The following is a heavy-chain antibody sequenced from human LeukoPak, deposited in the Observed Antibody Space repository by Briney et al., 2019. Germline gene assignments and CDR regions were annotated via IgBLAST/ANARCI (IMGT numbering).Heavy chain of an antibody. CDR2: INPSGGST. CDR1: GGTFSSYA. V-gene: IGHV1-46*01. CDR3: AREGWSYYDSSGYYYY. J-gene: IGHJ4*02. Sequence: ASVKVSFKASGGTFSSYAISWVRQAPGQGLEWMGIINPSGGSTSYAQKFQGRVTMTRDTSTSTVYMELSSLRSEDTAVYYCAREGWSYYDSSGYYYYWGQGTLVTVSS. D-gene: IGHD3-22*01.